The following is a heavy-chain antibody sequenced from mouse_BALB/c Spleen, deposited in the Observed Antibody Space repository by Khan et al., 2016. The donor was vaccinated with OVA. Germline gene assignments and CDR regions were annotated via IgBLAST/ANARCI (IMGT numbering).Heavy chain of an antibody. CDR3: AGSITPVVAFYY. Sequence: EVELVESGGGLVKPGGSLKLSCAASGLTFSSSAMSWVRQTPEKRLEWVATISTGGRKIYYADSVKGRFTISRDNAKNTLSLQMSSLRSEDTAMYYCAGSITPVVAFYYWGQGTTRTVSS. J-gene: IGHJ2*01. CDR2: ISTGGRKI. V-gene: IGHV5-9-1*01. CDR1: GLTFSSSA. D-gene: IGHD1-1*01.